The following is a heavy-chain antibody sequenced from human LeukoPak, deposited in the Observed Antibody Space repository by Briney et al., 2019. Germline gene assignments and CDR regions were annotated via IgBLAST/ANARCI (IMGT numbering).Heavy chain of an antibody. V-gene: IGHV4-59*08. Sequence: SETLSLTCTVPGGSISSYYWSWIRQPPGKGLEWIGYIYYSGSTNYNPSLKSRVTISVDTSKNQFSLKLSSVTAADTAVYYCARHVHSGSYYLYAFDIWGQGTMVTVSS. J-gene: IGHJ3*02. CDR2: IYYSGST. CDR3: ARHVHSGSYYLYAFDI. CDR1: GGSISSYY. D-gene: IGHD1-26*01.